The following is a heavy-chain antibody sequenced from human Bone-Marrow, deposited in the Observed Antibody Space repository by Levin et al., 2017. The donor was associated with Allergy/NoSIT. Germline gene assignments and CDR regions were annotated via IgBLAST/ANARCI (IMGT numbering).Heavy chain of an antibody. D-gene: IGHD4-23*01. Sequence: SQTLSLTCAVSGGSISSYYWSWIRQPPGKGLEWIGYMFQSGTTNYNPSLESRVTISVATSKNQFSLKLSSVTEADTAVDYCARSNGGTTPIYYYYPMDVWGQGTTVIVSS. CDR2: MFQSGTT. V-gene: IGHV4-59*01. CDR3: ARSNGGTTPIYYYYPMDV. CDR1: GGSISSYY. J-gene: IGHJ6*02.